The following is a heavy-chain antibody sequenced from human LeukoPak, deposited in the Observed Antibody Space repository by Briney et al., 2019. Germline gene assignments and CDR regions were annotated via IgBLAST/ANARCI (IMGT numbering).Heavy chain of an antibody. CDR3: AISYGGYVLDS. V-gene: IGHV4-59*02. D-gene: IGHD5-12*01. CDR1: GASVSNHY. Sequence: SETLSLTCSVSGASVSNHYCTWIRQPPGKRLEWIGYAYYSGSTKYNASLKSRGTISVDTSKNQFSLRLNSGTAADTAVYYCAISYGGYVLDSWGQGTLVIVSS. CDR2: AYYSGST. J-gene: IGHJ4*02.